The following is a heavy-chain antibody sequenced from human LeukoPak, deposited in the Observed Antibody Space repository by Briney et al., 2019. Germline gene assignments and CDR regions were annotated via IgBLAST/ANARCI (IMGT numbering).Heavy chain of an antibody. D-gene: IGHD3-16*02. Sequence: GGSLRLSCAASGFTVSSNYMSWVRQAPGKGLEWVSVIYSGGSTYYADSVKGRFTIPRHNSKNTLYLQMNSLRAEDTAVYYCARESFYGMDVWGQGTTVTVSS. CDR2: IYSGGST. V-gene: IGHV3-53*04. CDR1: GFTVSSNY. CDR3: ARESFYGMDV. J-gene: IGHJ6*02.